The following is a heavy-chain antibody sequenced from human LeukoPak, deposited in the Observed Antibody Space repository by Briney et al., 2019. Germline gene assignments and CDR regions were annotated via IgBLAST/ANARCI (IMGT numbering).Heavy chain of an antibody. J-gene: IGHJ4*02. CDR3: AREGRSSSLDY. Sequence: ASVKVSCKTSGYTFSNNDTNWVRQPPGQGLEWMGWMNPNSGATGYAQKFQGRVTMTRDTSISTAYMELSSLRSEDTAVYYCAREGRSSSLDYWGQGTLVTVSS. V-gene: IGHV1-8*01. CDR1: GYTFSNND. D-gene: IGHD6-6*01. CDR2: MNPNSGAT.